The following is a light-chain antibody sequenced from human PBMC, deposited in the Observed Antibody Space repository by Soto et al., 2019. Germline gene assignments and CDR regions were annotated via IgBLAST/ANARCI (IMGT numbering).Light chain of an antibody. Sequence: QSVLTQPPSVSGSPGQSVAISCTGTSSDVGSFNRVSWYQHPPGTAPKVMIYDVSSRPSGVPDRFSGSKSGNTASLTISGLQAEDEADYYCSSFTSSSTYVFGTGTKVTVL. J-gene: IGLJ1*01. CDR2: DVS. V-gene: IGLV2-18*02. CDR3: SSFTSSSTYV. CDR1: SSDVGSFNR.